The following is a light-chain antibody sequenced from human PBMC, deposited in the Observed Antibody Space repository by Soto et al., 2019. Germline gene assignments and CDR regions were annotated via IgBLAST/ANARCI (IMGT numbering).Light chain of an antibody. CDR3: YSYAGSSTYV. CDR1: SSDVGRYNI. V-gene: IGLV2-23*01. Sequence: QSALTQPASVSGSPGQSITISCTGTSSDVGRYNIVSWYQQHPGKAPKLMIYEGSKRPSGVSNRFSGSKSGNTASLTISGLQAEDEADYYCYSYAGSSTYVFGTGNKLTVL. J-gene: IGLJ1*01. CDR2: EGS.